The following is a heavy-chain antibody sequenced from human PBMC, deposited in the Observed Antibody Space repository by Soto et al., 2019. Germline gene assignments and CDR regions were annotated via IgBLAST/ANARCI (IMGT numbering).Heavy chain of an antibody. CDR1: GYTFTSYG. Sequence: ASVKVSCKASGYTFTSYGISWVRQAPGQGLERMGWISAYNGNTNYAQKLQGRVTMTTDTSTGTAYMELRSLRSDDTAVYYCGRIYTVTTYQRLDYWGQGTLVTVSS. V-gene: IGHV1-18*04. CDR2: ISAYNGNT. D-gene: IGHD4-17*01. CDR3: GRIYTVTTYQRLDY. J-gene: IGHJ4*02.